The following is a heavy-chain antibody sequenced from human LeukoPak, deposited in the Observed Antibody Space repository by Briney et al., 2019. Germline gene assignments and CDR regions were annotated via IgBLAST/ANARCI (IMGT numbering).Heavy chain of an antibody. CDR2: IWYHGSNK. J-gene: IGHJ4*02. CDR1: GFTFSSYG. CDR3: ARLSGTGYFDL. D-gene: IGHD1-1*01. Sequence: GGSLRLSCAASGFTFSSYGMHWVRQAPGKGLEWVAMIWYHGSNKDYADSVKGRCTISRDTAKNSLILQMNSLRAGDTALYFCARLSGTGYFDLWGQGTLVTVSS. V-gene: IGHV3-33*01.